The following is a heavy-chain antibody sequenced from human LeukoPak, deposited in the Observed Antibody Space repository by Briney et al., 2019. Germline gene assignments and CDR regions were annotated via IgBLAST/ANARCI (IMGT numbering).Heavy chain of an antibody. CDR2: IYHSGSI. CDR1: GFSISSSYY. D-gene: IGHD6-13*01. V-gene: IGHV4-38-2*02. CDR3: ARGDSSTWRGDHWFDP. Sequence: PSETLSLTCTVSGFSISSSYYWGLIRQPPGKGLEWIGIIYHSGSIYYNPSLKSRVTISVDTSKNQFSLKLSSVTAADTAVYYCARGDSSTWRGDHWFDPWGQGTLVTVSS. J-gene: IGHJ5*02.